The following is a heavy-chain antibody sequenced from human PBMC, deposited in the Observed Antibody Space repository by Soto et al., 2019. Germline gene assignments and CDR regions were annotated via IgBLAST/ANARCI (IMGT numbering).Heavy chain of an antibody. Sequence: SQTLSLTCVISGDSVSSNSAAWNWIRQSPSRGLEWLGRTYYRSKWYNDYAVSVKSRITINPDTSKNQFSLQLNSVTPEDTAVYYCARLEDIVVVPAAITYGMDVWGQGTTVTVSS. J-gene: IGHJ6*02. CDR3: ARLEDIVVVPAAITYGMDV. D-gene: IGHD2-2*02. CDR2: TYYRSKWYN. V-gene: IGHV6-1*01. CDR1: GDSVSSNSAA.